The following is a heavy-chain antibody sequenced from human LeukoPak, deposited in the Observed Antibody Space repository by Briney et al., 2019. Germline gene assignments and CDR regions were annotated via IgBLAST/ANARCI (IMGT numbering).Heavy chain of an antibody. D-gene: IGHD6-13*01. V-gene: IGHV3-23*01. CDR1: GFTFSSYA. CDR2: ISGSGGST. CDR3: AKAGSRAAGTDIDY. Sequence: GGSLRLSCAASGFTFSSYAMSWVRQAPGKGLEWVSAISGSGGSTYYADSVKGRFTISRDNSKNTLYLQMNRLRAEDTAVYYCAKAGSRAAGTDIDYWGQGTLVTVSS. J-gene: IGHJ4*02.